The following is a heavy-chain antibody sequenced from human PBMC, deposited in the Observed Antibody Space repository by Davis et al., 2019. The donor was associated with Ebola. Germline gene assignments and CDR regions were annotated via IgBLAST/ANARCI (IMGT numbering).Heavy chain of an antibody. CDR3: AREATFASFDP. CDR2: ISYDGSNK. J-gene: IGHJ5*02. Sequence: GESLKISCAASGFTFSSYAMHWVRQAPGKGLEWVAVISYDGSNKYYADSVKGRFTISRDNSKNTLYLQMNSLRAEDTAVYYCAREATFASFDPWGQGTLVTVSS. V-gene: IGHV3-30-3*01. CDR1: GFTFSSYA. D-gene: IGHD5-24*01.